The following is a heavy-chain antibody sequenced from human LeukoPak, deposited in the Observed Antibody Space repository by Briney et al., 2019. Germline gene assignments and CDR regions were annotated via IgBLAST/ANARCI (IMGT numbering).Heavy chain of an antibody. CDR2: ISAYNGNI. D-gene: IGHD2-15*01. V-gene: IGHV1-18*01. CDR1: GYTFTSYG. CDR3: ASGICSGGSCSLGY. J-gene: IGHJ4*02. Sequence: ASVKVSCKASGYTFTSYGISWVRQAPGQGLEWMGWISAYNGNINYAQKLQGRVTMTTDTSTSTAYMELRSLRSDDTAVNYCASGICSGGSCSLGYWGQGTLVTVSS.